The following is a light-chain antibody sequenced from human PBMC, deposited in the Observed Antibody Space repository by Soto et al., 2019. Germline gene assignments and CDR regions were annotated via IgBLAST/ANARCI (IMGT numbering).Light chain of an antibody. Sequence: EILMTQSPATLSVSPGERATLSCRASQSVFSNLAWYQQKPGRAPRLLFYAASTRATGIPARFSGSGSGTEFTLTISSLQSEDFAVYYCHQYNNWPLTFGGGTKVEIE. CDR2: AAS. V-gene: IGKV3-15*01. CDR1: QSVFSN. CDR3: HQYNNWPLT. J-gene: IGKJ4*01.